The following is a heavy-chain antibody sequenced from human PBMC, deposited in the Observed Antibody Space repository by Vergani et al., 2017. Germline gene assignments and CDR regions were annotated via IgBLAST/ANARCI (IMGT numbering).Heavy chain of an antibody. V-gene: IGHV3-74*01. D-gene: IGHD6-13*01. Sequence: EVQLVESGGGLVQPGGSLRLSCAASGFTFSSYWMHWVRQAPGKGVVWVSRINSDGSSTSYADSVKGPFTISRDKAKNTLYLQMNSLRAEDTAVYYCARGGEGSSPRKYYYYGMDVWGQGTTVTVSS. CDR2: INSDGSST. CDR1: GFTFSSYW. CDR3: ARGGEGSSPRKYYYYGMDV. J-gene: IGHJ6*02.